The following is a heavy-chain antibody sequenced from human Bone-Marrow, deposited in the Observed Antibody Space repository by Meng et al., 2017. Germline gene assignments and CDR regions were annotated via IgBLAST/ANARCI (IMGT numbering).Heavy chain of an antibody. J-gene: IGHJ4*02. CDR1: GGTFSSYA. CDR2: IIPIFGTA. D-gene: IGHD2-15*01. Sequence: QGRLVQFGAEVKKPGSSVKVSCKASGGTFSSYAISWVRQAPGQGLEWMGGIIPIFGTANYAQKFQGRVTITADESTSTAYMELSSLRSEDTAVYYCASGEGYCSGGSCYSGDYWGQGTLVTVSS. CDR3: ASGEGYCSGGSCYSGDY. V-gene: IGHV1-69*01.